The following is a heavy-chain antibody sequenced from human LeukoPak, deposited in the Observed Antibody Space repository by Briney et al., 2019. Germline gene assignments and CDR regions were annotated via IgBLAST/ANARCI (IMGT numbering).Heavy chain of an antibody. D-gene: IGHD5-18*01. CDR2: ISAYNGNT. J-gene: IGHJ4*02. CDR3: AREHVDTAMPSNY. Sequence: ASVKVSCKASGYTFTTYDINWVRQAAGQGLEWMGWISAYNGNTNYAQKLQGRVTMTTDTSTSTAYMELRSLRSDDTAVYYCAREHVDTAMPSNYWGQGTLVTVSS. CDR1: GYTFTTYD. V-gene: IGHV1-18*01.